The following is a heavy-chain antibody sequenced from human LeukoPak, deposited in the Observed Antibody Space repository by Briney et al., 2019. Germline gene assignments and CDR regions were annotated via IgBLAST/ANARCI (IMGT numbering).Heavy chain of an antibody. CDR2: IWYDGSNK. J-gene: IGHJ4*02. D-gene: IGHD3-16*01. V-gene: IGHV3-33*01. Sequence: GGSLRLSCTVSGFTFRSYGMHWVRQAPGKGLEWVAVIWYDGSNKFYADSVNDRFTISRDNLRNTLYLQMNSLRVEDTAVYYRARDSAIWGGLGTYFDYWGQGTLVTVSS. CDR1: GFTFRSYG. CDR3: ARDSAIWGGLGTYFDY.